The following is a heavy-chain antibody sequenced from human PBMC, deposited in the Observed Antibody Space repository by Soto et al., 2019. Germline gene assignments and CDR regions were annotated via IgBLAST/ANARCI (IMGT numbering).Heavy chain of an antibody. CDR3: GLSYYYYYMDV. J-gene: IGHJ6*03. CDR2: INHSGST. Sequence: SETLSLTCAVYGGSFSGYYWSWIRQPPGKGLEWIGEINHSGSTNYNPSLKSRVTISVDTSKNQFSLKLSSVTAADTAVYYCGLSYYYYYMDVWGKGTTVTVSS. V-gene: IGHV4-34*01. CDR1: GGSFSGYY.